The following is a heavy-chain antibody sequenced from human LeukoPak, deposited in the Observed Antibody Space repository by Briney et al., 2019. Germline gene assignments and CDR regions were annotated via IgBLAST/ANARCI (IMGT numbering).Heavy chain of an antibody. J-gene: IGHJ4*02. CDR1: GGSFSGYY. Sequence: SETLSLTCAVYGGSFSGYYWSWIRQPPGKGLEWIGEINHSGSTNYNPSLKSRVTISVDTSKNQFSLKLSSVTAADTAVYYCARLKDIVVVPAVSLSYYFDYWGQGTLVTVSS. CDR3: ARLKDIVVVPAVSLSYYFDY. CDR2: INHSGST. D-gene: IGHD2-2*01. V-gene: IGHV4-34*01.